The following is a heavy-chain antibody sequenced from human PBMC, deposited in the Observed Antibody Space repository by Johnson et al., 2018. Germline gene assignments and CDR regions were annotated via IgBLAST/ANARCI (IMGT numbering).Heavy chain of an antibody. V-gene: IGHV3-7*01. CDR3: RRAFGGLAARPGGFYYDYYYMDV. CDR2: INHDGTEM. Sequence: VQLGQAGGGLDQPGGSLRLSCSASGFTFTNYWMTWVRQAPGKGLKWVANINHDGTEMYYVESVQGRFTISRDNPKNSLYLKMNSLRAEDTAVYYCRRAFGGLAARPGGFYYDYYYMDVWGKGTTVTVSS. CDR1: GFTFTNYW. D-gene: IGHD6-6*01. J-gene: IGHJ6*03.